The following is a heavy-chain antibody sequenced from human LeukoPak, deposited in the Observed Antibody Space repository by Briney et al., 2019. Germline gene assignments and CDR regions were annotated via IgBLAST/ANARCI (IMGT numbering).Heavy chain of an antibody. J-gene: IGHJ2*01. CDR2: IYYSGST. V-gene: IGHV4-59*01. CDR3: ARDEVAAVYWYFDL. D-gene: IGHD6-13*01. CDR1: GGSISSYY. Sequence: NPSETLSLTCTVSGGSISSYYWSWIRQPPGKGLEWIGYIYYSGSTNYNPSLKSRVTISVDTSKNQFSLKLSSVTAADTAVYYCARDEVAAVYWYFDLWGRGTLVTVSS.